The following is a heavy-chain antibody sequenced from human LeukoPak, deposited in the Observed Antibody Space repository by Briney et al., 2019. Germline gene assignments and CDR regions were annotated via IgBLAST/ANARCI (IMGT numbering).Heavy chain of an antibody. CDR1: GFTFSSYW. CDR3: ASDGWRVQQLAKFDY. CDR2: IKQDGSEK. Sequence: SGGSLRLSCAASGFTFSSYWMSWVRQAPGKGLEWVANIKQDGSEKYYVDSVKGRFTISRDNAKNSLYLQMNSLRAEDTAVYYCASDGWRVQQLAKFDYWGQGTLVTVSS. D-gene: IGHD6-13*01. V-gene: IGHV3-7*01. J-gene: IGHJ4*02.